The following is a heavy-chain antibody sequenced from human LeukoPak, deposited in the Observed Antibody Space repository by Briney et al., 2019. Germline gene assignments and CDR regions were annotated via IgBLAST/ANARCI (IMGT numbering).Heavy chain of an antibody. CDR2: INPSGGST. J-gene: IGHJ6*02. Sequence: GASVKVSCKASGYTFTSYYMHWVRQAPGQGLEWMGIINPSGGSTSYAQKFQGRVTMTRDTSTSTVYMELSSLRSEDTAVYYCARDYYGSGSRYGMDVWGQGTTVTVSS. D-gene: IGHD3-10*01. V-gene: IGHV1-46*01. CDR1: GYTFTSYY. CDR3: ARDYYGSGSRYGMDV.